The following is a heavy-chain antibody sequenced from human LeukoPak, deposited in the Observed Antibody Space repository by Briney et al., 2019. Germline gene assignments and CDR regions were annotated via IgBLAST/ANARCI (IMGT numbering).Heavy chain of an antibody. D-gene: IGHD3-10*01. Sequence: SETLSLTCTVSGGSISSYYWSWIRQPPGKELEWIGYIYYSGSTNYNPSLKSRVTISVDTSKNQFSLKLSSVTAADTAVYYCARDSRRGVFDYWGQGTLVTVSS. CDR2: IYYSGST. V-gene: IGHV4-59*01. J-gene: IGHJ4*02. CDR1: GGSISSYY. CDR3: ARDSRRGVFDY.